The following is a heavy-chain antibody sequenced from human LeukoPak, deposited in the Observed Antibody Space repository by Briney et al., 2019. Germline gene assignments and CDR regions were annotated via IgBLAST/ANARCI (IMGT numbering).Heavy chain of an antibody. CDR2: IYTSGST. Sequence: SETLSLTCTVSGGSISSGSYYWSWIRQPAGKGLEWIGHIYTSGSTSYNPSLKSRVTISVDTSKNQFSLKLSSVTAADTAVYYCARAGAYGDYAIDYWGQGTLVTVSS. V-gene: IGHV4-61*09. CDR3: ARAGAYGDYAIDY. CDR1: GGSISSGSYY. J-gene: IGHJ4*02. D-gene: IGHD4-17*01.